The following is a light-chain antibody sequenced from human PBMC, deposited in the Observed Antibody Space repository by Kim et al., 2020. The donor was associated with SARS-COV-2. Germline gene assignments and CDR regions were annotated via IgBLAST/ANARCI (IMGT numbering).Light chain of an antibody. V-gene: IGLV3-19*01. Sequence: ALGRTFRITCKGERHRSYYASWYQQKSGQAPVVVIHGKNNRPSGIPDRFSGSTSGNTASLTITGAQAEDEADYYCTSRDSSGNHLVFGGGTQLTVL. CDR1: RHRSYY. J-gene: IGLJ2*01. CDR2: GKN. CDR3: TSRDSSGNHLV.